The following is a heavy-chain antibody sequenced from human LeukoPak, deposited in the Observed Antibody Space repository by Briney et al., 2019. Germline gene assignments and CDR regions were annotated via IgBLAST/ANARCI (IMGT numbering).Heavy chain of an antibody. D-gene: IGHD5-12*01. CDR2: ITGSGGST. J-gene: IGHJ6*02. CDR1: GFTFRSYA. Sequence: PGGSLRLSCAASGFTFRSYAMSWVRQAPGKGLEWVSAITGSGGSTFYADSVRGRFTISRDNSKNTLCLQMNSLRVEDTAVYYCARALSGSSFVYYYYSMDVWGQGTTVTVSS. V-gene: IGHV3-23*01. CDR3: ARALSGSSFVYYYYSMDV.